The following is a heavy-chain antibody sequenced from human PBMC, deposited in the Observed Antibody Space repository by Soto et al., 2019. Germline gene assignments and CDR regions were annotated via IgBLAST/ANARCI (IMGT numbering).Heavy chain of an antibody. CDR3: ATFADYVWGSYRFDY. D-gene: IGHD3-16*02. CDR1: GYTLTELS. Sequence: ASVKVSCKXSGYTLTELSMHWVRQAPGKGLEWMGGFDPEDGETIYAQKFQGRVTMTEDTSTDTAYMELSSLRSEDTAVYYCATFADYVWGSYRFDYWGQGTLVTVSS. V-gene: IGHV1-24*01. CDR2: FDPEDGET. J-gene: IGHJ4*02.